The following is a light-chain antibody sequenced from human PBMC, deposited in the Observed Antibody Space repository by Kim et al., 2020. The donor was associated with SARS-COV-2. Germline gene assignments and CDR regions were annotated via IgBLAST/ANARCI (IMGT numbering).Light chain of an antibody. CDR2: GTS. Sequence: EIVMTQSPATLYVYPGERATLSCRASQSVSSNLAWYQQKPGQAHRLLIYGTSTRATGIPGRFSGSGYGTEFTLTISSMQSEDFAVYYCQQYSHWPLTFGGGTKLDIK. CDR1: QSVSSN. V-gene: IGKV3-15*01. CDR3: QQYSHWPLT. J-gene: IGKJ4*01.